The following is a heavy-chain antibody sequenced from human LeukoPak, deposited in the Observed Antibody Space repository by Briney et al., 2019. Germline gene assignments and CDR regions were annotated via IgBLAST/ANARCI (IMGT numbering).Heavy chain of an antibody. Sequence: SETLSLTCAVYGGSFSGYYWSWIRQPPGKGLEWIGEINHSGSTNYSPSLKSRVTISVDTSKNQFSLKLSSVTAADTAVYYCARYARRYSGWSYWGQGTLVTVSS. D-gene: IGHD6-19*01. CDR2: INHSGST. CDR3: ARYARRYSGWSY. CDR1: GGSFSGYY. V-gene: IGHV4-34*01. J-gene: IGHJ4*02.